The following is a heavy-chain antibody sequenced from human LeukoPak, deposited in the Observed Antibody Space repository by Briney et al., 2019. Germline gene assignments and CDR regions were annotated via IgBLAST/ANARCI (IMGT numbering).Heavy chain of an antibody. V-gene: IGHV3-21*01. CDR3: AKSFYLGSGTYSIPPLDY. J-gene: IGHJ4*02. CDR2: ISSSSSHI. Sequence: GKSLRLSCATSGFTFSTYVMNWVRQAPGRGLEWVSSISSSSSHIYYADSVKGRFTISRDDAKNSLYLQMNSLRAEDTAVYYCAKSFYLGSGTYSIPPLDYWGQGALVTVSS. CDR1: GFTFSTYV. D-gene: IGHD3-10*01.